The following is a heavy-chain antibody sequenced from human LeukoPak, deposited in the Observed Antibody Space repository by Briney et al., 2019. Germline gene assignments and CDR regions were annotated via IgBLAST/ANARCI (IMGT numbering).Heavy chain of an antibody. Sequence: ASVKVPCKASGYTFTGYYMHWVRQAPGQGLEWMGWINPNSGGTNYAQNFQGRVTMTRDTSISTAYMELSRLTSDDTAVYYCARQGAGGESFDYWGQGTLVTVSS. J-gene: IGHJ4*02. CDR3: ARQGAGGESFDY. D-gene: IGHD2-21*01. CDR2: INPNSGGT. CDR1: GYTFTGYY. V-gene: IGHV1-2*02.